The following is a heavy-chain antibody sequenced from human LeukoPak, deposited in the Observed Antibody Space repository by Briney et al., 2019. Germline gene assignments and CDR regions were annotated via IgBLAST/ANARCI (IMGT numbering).Heavy chain of an antibody. V-gene: IGHV3-23*01. J-gene: IGHJ4*02. CDR2: ILGDGRTT. CDR1: GFTFSSNA. D-gene: IGHD4-23*01. Sequence: GGSLTLSCAASGFTFSSNAMTWVRQAPGKGLEWVSAILGDGRTTYYADSVKGRFTISRDNSKNTLYLQMNSLRAEDTAIYYCAEGRGLVSPDVHWGQGTLVTVSS. CDR3: AEGRGLVSPDVH.